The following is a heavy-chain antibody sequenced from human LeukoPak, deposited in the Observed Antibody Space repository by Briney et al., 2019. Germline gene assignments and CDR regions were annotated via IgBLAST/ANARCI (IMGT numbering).Heavy chain of an antibody. CDR2: ISSSGSTI. CDR1: GFTFSSYE. Sequence: PGGSLRPSCAASGFTFSSYEMNWVRQAPGKGLEWVSYISSSGSTIYYADSVKGRFTISRDNAKNSLYLQMNSLRAEDTAVYYCARERGNSYGYDYWGQGTLVTVSS. J-gene: IGHJ4*02. CDR3: ARERGNSYGYDY. D-gene: IGHD5-18*01. V-gene: IGHV3-48*03.